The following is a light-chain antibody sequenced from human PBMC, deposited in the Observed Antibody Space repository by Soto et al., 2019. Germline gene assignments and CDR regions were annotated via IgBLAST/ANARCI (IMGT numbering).Light chain of an antibody. V-gene: IGLV2-14*01. CDR1: SSDVGGYNY. J-gene: IGLJ2*01. CDR2: DVS. CDR3: SSYTSSSTNVV. Sequence: QLVLTQPASVSGSPRQSITISCTGTSSDVGGYNYVSWYQQHPGKAPKLMIYDVSNRPSGVSNRFSGSKSGNTASLTISGLQAEDEADYYCSSYTSSSTNVVFGGGTKLTVL.